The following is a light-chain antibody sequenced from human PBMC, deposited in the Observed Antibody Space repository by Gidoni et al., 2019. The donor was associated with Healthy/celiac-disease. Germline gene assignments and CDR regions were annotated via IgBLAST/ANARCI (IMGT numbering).Light chain of an antibody. J-gene: IGKJ4*01. V-gene: IGKV3-15*01. CDR3: QQYNNWPPLT. CDR2: GAS. Sequence: EIVMTQSPATLSVSPGERATLSCRASQSVSSNLALYKQKPGQAPRLLIYGASTRATVIPARFSGSGSGTEFTLTISSLQSEDFAVYYCQQYNNWPPLTFGGGTKVEIK. CDR1: QSVSSN.